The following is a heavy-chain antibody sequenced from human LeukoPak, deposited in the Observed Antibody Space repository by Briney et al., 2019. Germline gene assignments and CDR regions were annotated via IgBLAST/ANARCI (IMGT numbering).Heavy chain of an antibody. J-gene: IGHJ4*02. CDR1: GFTFSIYW. D-gene: IGHD3-16*01. CDR2: IKKDGSEK. V-gene: IGHV3-7*04. Sequence: GGSLRLSCAASGFTFSIYWMSWFRQAPGKGLEWVAHIKKDGSEKNYVDSVKGRFTFSRDNTKNSVYLQMNSLRGEDTGVYYCAMDSYGPDDYWGQGTLVTVSS. CDR3: AMDSYGPDDY.